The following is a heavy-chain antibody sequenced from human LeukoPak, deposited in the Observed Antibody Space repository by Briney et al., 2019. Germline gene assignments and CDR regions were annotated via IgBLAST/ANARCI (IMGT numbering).Heavy chain of an antibody. D-gene: IGHD2-15*01. CDR3: ASLRRGNFDY. J-gene: IGHJ4*02. V-gene: IGHV3-53*01. Sequence: PGGSLRLSCAASGFTVSSNYMSWVRQAPGKGLEWVSVIYSGGSTYYADSVKGRFTISRDNSKNTLYLQMNNLRAEDTAVYYCASLRRGNFDYWGQGTLVTVSS. CDR2: IYSGGST. CDR1: GFTVSSNY.